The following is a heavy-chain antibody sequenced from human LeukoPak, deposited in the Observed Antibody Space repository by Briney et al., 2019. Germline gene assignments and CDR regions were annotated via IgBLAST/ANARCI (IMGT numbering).Heavy chain of an antibody. CDR1: GFAFTSYW. D-gene: IGHD7-27*01. CDR2: INQDGSEK. CDR3: ARDYWGFGDH. J-gene: IGHJ4*02. Sequence: GGSLRLSCAASGFAFTSYWMSWVRQAPGKGLEWVANINQDGSEKYYVDSVEGRFTISRDNAKNSLYLQMNSLRAEDTAVYYCARDYWGFGDHWGQGTLVTVSS. V-gene: IGHV3-7*05.